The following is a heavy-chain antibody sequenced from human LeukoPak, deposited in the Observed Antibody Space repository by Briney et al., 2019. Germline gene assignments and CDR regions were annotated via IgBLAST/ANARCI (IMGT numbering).Heavy chain of an antibody. Sequence: SETLSLTCTVSGFSISSGYYWGWIRQPPGKGLEWIGSVYYSGSTYYNPSLKSRVTISVDTSKNQFSLKLSSVTAADTAVYYCARGSSIAARRRRYYFDYWGQGTLVTVSS. J-gene: IGHJ4*02. CDR3: ARGSSIAARRRRYYFDY. CDR1: GFSISSGYY. V-gene: IGHV4-38-2*02. D-gene: IGHD6-6*01. CDR2: VYYSGST.